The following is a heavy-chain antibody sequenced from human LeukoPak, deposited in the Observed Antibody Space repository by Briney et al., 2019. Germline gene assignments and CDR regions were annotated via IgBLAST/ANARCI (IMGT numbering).Heavy chain of an antibody. CDR3: ARDRRMYYYDSSGYLTADAFDI. V-gene: IGHV1-2*02. D-gene: IGHD3-22*01. J-gene: IGHJ3*02. CDR2: INPNSGGT. Sequence: GASVKVSCKASGYTFTGYYMHWVRQAPGQGLEWMGWINPNSGGTNYAQKFQGRVTMTRDTSISTAYMELSRLRSDDTAVYYCARDRRMYYYDSSGYLTADAFDIWGHGTMVTVSS. CDR1: GYTFTGYY.